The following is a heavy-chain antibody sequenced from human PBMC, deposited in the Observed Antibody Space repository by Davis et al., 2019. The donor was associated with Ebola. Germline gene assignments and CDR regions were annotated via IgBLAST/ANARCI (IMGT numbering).Heavy chain of an antibody. CDR3: AKDTTNIWFDV. CDR2: LGTSADT. V-gene: IGHV3-23*01. Sequence: GESLKISCAASGFIFSSYVMSWVRQAPGKELEWVSTLGTSADTYYADSVKGRFTISRDNSKNTLYLQMNGLRVEDTAIYYCAKDTTNIWFDVWGQGTMVTVSS. CDR1: GFIFSSYV. D-gene: IGHD1-26*01. J-gene: IGHJ3*01.